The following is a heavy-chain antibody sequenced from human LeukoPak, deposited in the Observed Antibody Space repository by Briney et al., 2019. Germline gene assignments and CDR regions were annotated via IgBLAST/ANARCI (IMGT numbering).Heavy chain of an antibody. V-gene: IGHV3-53*01. CDR3: ARDANKKNYFDC. CDR1: GFTVSSSY. CDR2: IYTGGST. J-gene: IGHJ4*02. D-gene: IGHD2/OR15-2a*01. Sequence: PGGSLRLSCAASGFTVSSSYMNWLRQAPGKGLEWVSVIYTGGSTYYADSVNGRFTISRDNSKNTLYLQMNSLRAEDTAVYYCARDANKKNYFDCWGQGTLVTVSS.